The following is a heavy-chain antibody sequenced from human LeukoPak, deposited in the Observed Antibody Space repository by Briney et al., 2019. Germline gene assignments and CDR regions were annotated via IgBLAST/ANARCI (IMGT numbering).Heavy chain of an antibody. CDR1: GGSISSGGYY. J-gene: IGHJ4*02. D-gene: IGHD3-10*01. V-gene: IGHV4-31*03. Sequence: SETLSLTCTVSGGSISSGGYYWRWIGQHPGKGLEWIGYIYYSGSTYYNPSLKSRVTISVDTSKNQLSLKLSSVTAADTAVYYCARDMVRGEFDYWGQGTLVTVSS. CDR3: ARDMVRGEFDY. CDR2: IYYSGST.